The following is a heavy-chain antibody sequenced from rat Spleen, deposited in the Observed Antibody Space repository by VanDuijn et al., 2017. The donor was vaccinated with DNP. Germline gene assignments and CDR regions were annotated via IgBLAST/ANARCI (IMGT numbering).Heavy chain of an antibody. CDR1: GFTFSDYY. J-gene: IGHJ2*01. CDR3: ARRGIRAPDY. D-gene: IGHD4-3*01. CDR2: ISYEGSIT. Sequence: EVQLVESGGGLVQPGRSLKLSCAASGFTFSDYYMAWVRQAPKKGLEWVASISYEGSITYYRDSVKGRFTISRDNAKSTLYLQMDSLRSEDTATYYCARRGIRAPDYWGQGVMVTVSS. V-gene: IGHV5-7*01.